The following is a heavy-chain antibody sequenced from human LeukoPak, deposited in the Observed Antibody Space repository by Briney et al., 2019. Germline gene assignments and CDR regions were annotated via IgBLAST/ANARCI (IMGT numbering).Heavy chain of an antibody. Sequence: SETLSLTCTVSGDSISSSNCYWGWIRQPPGKGLEWIGSIYYSGSTHYNPSLKSRVTISVDTSKNQFSLKLSSVTAADTAVYYCARDTPYYYDSSGYNYWGQGTLVTVSS. V-gene: IGHV4-39*07. CDR1: GDSISSSNCY. CDR3: ARDTPYYYDSSGYNY. CDR2: IYYSGST. D-gene: IGHD3-22*01. J-gene: IGHJ4*02.